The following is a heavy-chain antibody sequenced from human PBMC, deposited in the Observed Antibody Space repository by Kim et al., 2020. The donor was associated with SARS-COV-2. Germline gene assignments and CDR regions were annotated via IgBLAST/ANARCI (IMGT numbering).Heavy chain of an antibody. CDR3: AREARESVVVTAILGYWYFDL. CDR2: ISSSGSTI. D-gene: IGHD2-21*02. V-gene: IGHV3-11*01. CDR1: GFTFSDYY. Sequence: GGSLRLSCAASGFTFSDYYMSWIRQAPGKGLEWVSYISSSGSTIYYADSVKGRFTISRDNAKNSLYLQMNSLRAEDTAVYYCAREARESVVVTAILGYWYFDLWGRGTLVTVSS. J-gene: IGHJ2*01.